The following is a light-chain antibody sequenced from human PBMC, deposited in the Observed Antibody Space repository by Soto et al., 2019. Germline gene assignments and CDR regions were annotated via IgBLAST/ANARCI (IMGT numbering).Light chain of an antibody. CDR2: KAS. CDR3: QQYHSYWS. CDR1: QSVSSW. Sequence: DIQMTQSPSTLSASVGDRVTITCWASQSVSSWLAWYQQKPGKAPKLLIYKASNLESGVPSRFSGSGSGTEFTLTISSLQPDDFATYYCQQYHSYWSFGQGTTVEI. J-gene: IGKJ1*01. V-gene: IGKV1-5*03.